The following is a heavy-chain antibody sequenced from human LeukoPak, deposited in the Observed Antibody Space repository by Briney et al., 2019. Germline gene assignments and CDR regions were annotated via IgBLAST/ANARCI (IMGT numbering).Heavy chain of an antibody. J-gene: IGHJ4*02. Sequence: VASVKVSCKASGHTFTSYFLHWVRQAPGQGLEWMAMINPSGGSTRYPQKFQGRVTVTRDTSTSTVYMELSSLRREDTAVYFCARASLYDNFDYWGQGTLVTVSS. CDR3: ARASLYDNFDY. D-gene: IGHD3-9*01. V-gene: IGHV1-46*01. CDR2: INPSGGST. CDR1: GHTFTSYF.